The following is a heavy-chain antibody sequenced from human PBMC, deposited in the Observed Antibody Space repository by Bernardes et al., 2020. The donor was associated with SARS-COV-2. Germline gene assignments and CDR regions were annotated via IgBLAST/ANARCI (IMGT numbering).Heavy chain of an antibody. V-gene: IGHV1-2*02. Sequence: ASVKVSCKASGYTFTGYYMHWVRQAPGQGLEWMGWINPNSGDTNYAQRFQGRVTMTRDTSISTAYMELNRLNSDDTAVYYCAAVTWSQYDGFDMWGQGTMVIVSS. CDR3: AAVTWSQYDGFDM. CDR1: GYTFTGYY. CDR2: INPNSGDT. D-gene: IGHD1-26*01. J-gene: IGHJ3*02.